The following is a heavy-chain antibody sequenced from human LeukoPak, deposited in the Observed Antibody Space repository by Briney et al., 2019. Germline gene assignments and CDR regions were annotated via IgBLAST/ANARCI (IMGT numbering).Heavy chain of an antibody. V-gene: IGHV1-69*04. J-gene: IGHJ5*02. CDR1: GGTFSSYA. D-gene: IGHD2-15*01. CDR3: ASGYCSGGSCYSGRITWFDP. Sequence: ASVKVSCKASGGTFSSYAISWVRQAPGQGLEWMGRIIPILGIANYAQKFQGRVTITADKSTSTAYMELSSLRSEDTAVYYCASGYCSGGSCYSGRITWFDPWGQGTLVTVSS. CDR2: IIPILGIA.